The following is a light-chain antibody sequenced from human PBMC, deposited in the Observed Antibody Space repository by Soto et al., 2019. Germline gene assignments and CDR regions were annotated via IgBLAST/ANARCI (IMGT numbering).Light chain of an antibody. Sequence: QSALTQPRSVSGSPGQSVTISCTGTSSDVGGYNYVSWYQQHPGKAPKLMIYDVTMRPSGVPDRFSGSKSVSTASLTISGLQAEDEADYYCCSYAGNYVVFGGGTKLTVL. J-gene: IGLJ2*01. CDR2: DVT. CDR3: CSYAGNYVV. V-gene: IGLV2-11*01. CDR1: SSDVGGYNY.